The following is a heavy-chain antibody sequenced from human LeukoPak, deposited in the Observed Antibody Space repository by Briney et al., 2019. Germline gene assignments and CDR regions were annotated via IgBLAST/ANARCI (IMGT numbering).Heavy chain of an antibody. D-gene: IGHD4-17*01. CDR3: ARDQRYTVTTAFDY. V-gene: IGHV4-39*07. J-gene: IGHJ4*02. CDR1: GGSISSSSYY. Sequence: SETPSLTCTVSGGSISSSSYYWGWIRQPPGKGLEWIGSIYYSGSTYYNPSLKSRVTISVDTSKNQFSLKLSSVTAADTAVYYCARDQRYTVTTAFDYWGQGTLVTVSS. CDR2: IYYSGST.